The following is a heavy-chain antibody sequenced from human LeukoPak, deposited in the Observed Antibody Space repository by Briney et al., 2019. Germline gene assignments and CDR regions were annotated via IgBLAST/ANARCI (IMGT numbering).Heavy chain of an antibody. CDR2: IYSDGST. Sequence: GGSLRLSCAASGFTVSSNYMSWVRQAPGKGLEWVSVIYSDGSTYYAESVKGRFTISRDNSKNTLYLQMNSLRAEDTAVYYCAKQDSSGWVGVAEYFQHWGQGTLVSVSS. CDR1: GFTVSSNY. V-gene: IGHV3-66*04. D-gene: IGHD6-19*01. CDR3: AKQDSSGWVGVAEYFQH. J-gene: IGHJ1*01.